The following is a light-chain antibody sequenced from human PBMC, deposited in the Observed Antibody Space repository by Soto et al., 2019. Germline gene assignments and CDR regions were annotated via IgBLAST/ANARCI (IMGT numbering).Light chain of an antibody. CDR2: GAS. V-gene: IGKV3-15*01. Sequence: EIVMTQSPATLSLSPGDRATLSCRASQSVSSNLAWYQQKPGQAPRLLIYGASTRATGIPARFSGSGSGTEFTLTISSLQSEDFAVYFCQQYNNSPPFTFGQGTKLEIK. J-gene: IGKJ2*01. CDR3: QQYNNSPPFT. CDR1: QSVSSN.